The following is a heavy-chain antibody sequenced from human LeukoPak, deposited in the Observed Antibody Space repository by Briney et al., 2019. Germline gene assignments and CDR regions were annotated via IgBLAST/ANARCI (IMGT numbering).Heavy chain of an antibody. V-gene: IGHV3-48*03. Sequence: RTGGSLRLSCAASGFTFSSYEMNWVRQAPGKGLEWVSYISSSGNTIYYADSVKGRFTISRDNAKNSLYLQMNSLRAEDTAVYYCARDGRWLFSDSWGQGTLVTVSS. CDR3: ARDGRWLFSDS. J-gene: IGHJ5*01. CDR1: GFTFSSYE. CDR2: ISSSGNTI. D-gene: IGHD3-22*01.